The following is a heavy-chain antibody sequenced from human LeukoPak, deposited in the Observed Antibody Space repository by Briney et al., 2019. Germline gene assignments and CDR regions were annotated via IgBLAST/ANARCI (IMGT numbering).Heavy chain of an antibody. CDR1: GFTFDDYA. CDR3: AKGERYDFWSGYYSGLSYYYYYYGMDV. V-gene: IGHV3-9*01. J-gene: IGHJ6*02. D-gene: IGHD3-3*01. Sequence: SGGSLRLSCAASGFTFDDYAMHWVRQAPGKGLEGVAGISWNRGSIGYADSVKGRFTISRDNAKNSLYLQMNSLRAEDTALYYYAKGERYDFWSGYYSGLSYYYYYYGMDVWGQGTTVTVSS. CDR2: ISWNRGSI.